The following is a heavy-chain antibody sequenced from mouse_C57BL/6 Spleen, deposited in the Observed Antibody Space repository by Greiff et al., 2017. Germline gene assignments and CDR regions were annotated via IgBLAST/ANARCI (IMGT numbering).Heavy chain of an antibody. Sequence: EVKLMESGPGLVKPSQSLSLTCSVTGYSITSGYYWNWIRQFPGNKLEWMGYISYDGSNNYNPSLKNRISITRDTSKNQFFLKLNSVTTEDTATYYCARVGGSSYLYYAMDYWGQGTSVTVSS. V-gene: IGHV3-6*01. J-gene: IGHJ4*01. CDR3: ARVGGSSYLYYAMDY. CDR1: GYSITSGYY. CDR2: ISYDGSN. D-gene: IGHD1-1*01.